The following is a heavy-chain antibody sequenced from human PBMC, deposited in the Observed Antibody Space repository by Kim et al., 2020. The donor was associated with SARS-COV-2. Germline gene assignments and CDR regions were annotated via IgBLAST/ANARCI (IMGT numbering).Heavy chain of an antibody. D-gene: IGHD6-6*01. CDR2: IYSGGST. J-gene: IGHJ6*02. CDR3: ARDKIEYSRTDGMDV. V-gene: IGHV3-53*01. Sequence: GGSLRLSCAASGFTVSSNYMSWVRQAPGKGLEWVSVIYSGGSTYYADSVKGRFTISRDNSKNTLYLQMNSLRAEDTAVYYCARDKIEYSRTDGMDVWGQGTTVTVSS. CDR1: GFTVSSNY.